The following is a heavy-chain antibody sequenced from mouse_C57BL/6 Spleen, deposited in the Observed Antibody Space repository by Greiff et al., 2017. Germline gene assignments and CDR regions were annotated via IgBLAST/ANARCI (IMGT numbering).Heavy chain of an antibody. CDR2: IYPGSGST. CDR3: ARGDTGGDY. J-gene: IGHJ2*01. D-gene: IGHD4-1*01. V-gene: IGHV1-55*01. CDR1: GYTFTSYW. Sequence: QVHVKQPGAELVKPGASVKMSCKASGYTFTSYWITWVKQRPGQGLEWIGDIYPGSGSTNYNEKFKSKATLTVDTSSSTAYMQLSSLTSEDSAVYYCARGDTGGDYWGQGTTLTVSS.